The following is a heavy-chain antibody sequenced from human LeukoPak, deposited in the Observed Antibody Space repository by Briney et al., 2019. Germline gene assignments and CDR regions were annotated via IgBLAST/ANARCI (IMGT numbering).Heavy chain of an antibody. CDR3: AFCREMGSGYPQHYYYYMDV. V-gene: IGHV3-7*01. CDR1: GFTFSKYW. CDR2: IKKDGSEK. J-gene: IGHJ6*03. D-gene: IGHD3-22*01. Sequence: GGALRLSCAASGFTFSKYWMNWGREAPGKGGERVANIKKDGSEKYYVESVKGRFTISRDNAKNSLYLQMNSLRAEDTALYYCAFCREMGSGYPQHYYYYMDVWGKGTTVTVSS.